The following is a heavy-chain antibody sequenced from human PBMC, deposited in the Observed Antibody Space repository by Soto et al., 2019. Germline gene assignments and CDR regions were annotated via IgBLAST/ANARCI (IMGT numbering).Heavy chain of an antibody. V-gene: IGHV4-59*01. D-gene: IGHD6-19*01. Sequence: SETLSLTCTVSGGSISNYYWSWLRQPPGKGLEWIGYIYYSGSTNYNPSLKSRVTISVDTSKNQFSLKLSSVTAADTAVYYCARDGIAVAGFDYWGQGTLVTVSS. CDR1: GGSISNYY. CDR2: IYYSGST. CDR3: ARDGIAVAGFDY. J-gene: IGHJ4*02.